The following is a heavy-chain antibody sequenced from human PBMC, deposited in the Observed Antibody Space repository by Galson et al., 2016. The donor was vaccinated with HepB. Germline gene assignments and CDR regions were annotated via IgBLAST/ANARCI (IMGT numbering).Heavy chain of an antibody. Sequence: SLRLSCAASGFTFSRHWMSWVRQAPGKGLQWVASIKQDGSERYNLGSVKGRFTISRDNARNSLYLQMNSLRDEETAVYYCARGLDYGADVDYLDFWGQGTLVTVSS. CDR3: ARGLDYGADVDYLDF. CDR2: IKQDGSER. CDR1: GFTFSRHW. V-gene: IGHV3-7*01. J-gene: IGHJ4*02. D-gene: IGHD3-16*01.